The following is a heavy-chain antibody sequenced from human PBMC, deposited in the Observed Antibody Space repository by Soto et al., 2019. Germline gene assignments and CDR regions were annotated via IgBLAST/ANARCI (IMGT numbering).Heavy chain of an antibody. J-gene: IGHJ4*02. CDR2: VNHSGST. Sequence: QVQLQQWGAGLLKPSETLSLTCAVYGGSFSGYYWSWIRQPPGKGLEWIGEVNHSGSTNYNPSLXSXVXIXXDTSTHQFSLNLRSVTAADTAVYYCACGYGSNFDYWGQGTLVTVSS. CDR3: ACGYGSNFDY. D-gene: IGHD6-13*01. CDR1: GGSFSGYY. V-gene: IGHV4-34*01.